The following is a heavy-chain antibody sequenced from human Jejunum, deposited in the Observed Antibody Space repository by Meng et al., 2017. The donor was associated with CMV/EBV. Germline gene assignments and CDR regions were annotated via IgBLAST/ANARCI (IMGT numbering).Heavy chain of an antibody. Sequence: GFSLSTSGVGVGWIRQPPGKALEWLALIYWNDDKRYSPSLKSRLTITKDTSKNQVVLTMTNMDPVDTATYYCARTIAAAGKYYFDYWGQGTLVTVSS. CDR1: GFSLSTSGVG. D-gene: IGHD6-13*01. CDR3: ARTIAAAGKYYFDY. J-gene: IGHJ4*02. V-gene: IGHV2-5*01. CDR2: IYWNDDK.